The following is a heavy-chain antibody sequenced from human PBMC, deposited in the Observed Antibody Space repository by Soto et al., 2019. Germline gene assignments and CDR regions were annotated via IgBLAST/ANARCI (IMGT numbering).Heavy chain of an antibody. CDR3: ASSQPLEYYYYYGMDV. D-gene: IGHD2-2*01. CDR1: GFTFSDYY. V-gene: IGHV3-11*01. J-gene: IGHJ6*02. Sequence: GGSLRLSCAASGFTFSDYYMSWIRQAPGKGLEWVSYISSSGSTIYYADSVKGRFTISRDNAKNSLYLQMNSLRAEDTAVYYCASSQPLEYYYYYGMDVWGQGTTVTVSS. CDR2: ISSSGSTI.